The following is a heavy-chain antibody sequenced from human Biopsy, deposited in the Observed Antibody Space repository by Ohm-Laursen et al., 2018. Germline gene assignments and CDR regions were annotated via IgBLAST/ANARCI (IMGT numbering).Heavy chain of an antibody. CDR2: ISETSSHI. J-gene: IGHJ6*02. CDR1: GFSVSTYD. D-gene: IGHD6-6*01. Sequence: SLRLSCTASGFSVSTYDMHWVRQAPGKGLVWISYISETSSHIYDADSVRGRFTVARDIAKNSLYLQLNSLRVEDTAVYYCPRDTSRRAREGGMDVWGQGTTVTVSS. CDR3: PRDTSRRAREGGMDV. V-gene: IGHV3-21*01.